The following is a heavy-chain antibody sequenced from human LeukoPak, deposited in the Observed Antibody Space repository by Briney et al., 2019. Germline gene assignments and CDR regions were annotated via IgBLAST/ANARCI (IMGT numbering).Heavy chain of an antibody. Sequence: ASVKVSFKASGYTFTIYYIHWVRQAPGQGLEWMGSIYPNSGGANFAQNFQGRVTLTRDTSSSTAYLELTRLRSDDTAVYYCAREGKIVGASFDYWGQGTLVTVSP. CDR3: AREGKIVGASFDY. CDR1: GYTFTIYY. CDR2: IYPNSGGA. V-gene: IGHV1-2*02. J-gene: IGHJ4*02. D-gene: IGHD1-26*01.